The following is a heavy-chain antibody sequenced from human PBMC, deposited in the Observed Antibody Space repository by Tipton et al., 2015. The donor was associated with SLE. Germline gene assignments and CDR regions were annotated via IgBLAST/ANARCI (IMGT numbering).Heavy chain of an antibody. V-gene: IGHV3-48*01. CDR3: ARGFLENSFDL. D-gene: IGHD2-21*01. CDR2: IASGRRPI. Sequence: SLRLSCVGSGFDFRSYSMDWVRQAPGKGLEWRSFIASGRRPIYYGDSVKGRFTISRDDAKKSLFLQMNSLRVEDTAVYFCARGFLENSFDLWGQGTRVIVSS. CDR1: GFDFRSYS. J-gene: IGHJ3*01.